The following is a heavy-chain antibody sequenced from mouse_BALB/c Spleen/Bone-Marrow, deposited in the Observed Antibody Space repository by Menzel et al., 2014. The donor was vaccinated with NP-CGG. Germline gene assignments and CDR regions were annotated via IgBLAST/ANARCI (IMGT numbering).Heavy chain of an antibody. Sequence: EVKLEESGGGLVQPGGSLKLSCAASGFDFSRXWXSWVXQAPXXGXEWIXXINPDSNTINYTPSLKDKFIISRDNAKNTLYLQMSKVRSEDTALYYCARLGYYGSFAYWGQGTLVTVSA. CDR3: ARLGYYGSFAY. D-gene: IGHD1-2*01. CDR1: GFDFSRXW. J-gene: IGHJ3*01. CDR2: INPDSNTI. V-gene: IGHV4-1*02.